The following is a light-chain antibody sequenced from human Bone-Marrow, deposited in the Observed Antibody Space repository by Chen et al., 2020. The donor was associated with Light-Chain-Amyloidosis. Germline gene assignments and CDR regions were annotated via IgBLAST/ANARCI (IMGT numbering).Light chain of an antibody. CDR2: KVS. CDR3: IQGTHWPPCLGRAP. Sequence: DVVMTQSPVSLPVTLGQPASISCRSSQSLVYSDGNTYLNWFQQRPGQSPRRLIYKVSNRDSGVPDKISGSGSGTVFTLKITRVEAEDVGVYHCIQGTHWPPCLGRAPLGPGTRLEIK. CDR1: QSLVYSDGNTY. J-gene: IGKJ5*01. V-gene: IGKV2-30*01.